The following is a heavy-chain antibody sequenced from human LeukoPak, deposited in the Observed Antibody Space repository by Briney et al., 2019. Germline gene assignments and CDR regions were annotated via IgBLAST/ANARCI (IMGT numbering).Heavy chain of an antibody. CDR3: ARGGLVFHY. CDR1: GFTFISYE. CDR2: ISSSGITM. V-gene: IGHV3-48*03. D-gene: IGHD3/OR15-3a*01. J-gene: IGHJ4*02. Sequence: GGSLRLSCAASGFTFISYEMNWVRQAPGKGLEWVSYISSSGITMYYADSLKGRFTISRDNAKNSLYLQMNSLRAEDTAVYYCARGGLVFHYWGQGTLVTVSS.